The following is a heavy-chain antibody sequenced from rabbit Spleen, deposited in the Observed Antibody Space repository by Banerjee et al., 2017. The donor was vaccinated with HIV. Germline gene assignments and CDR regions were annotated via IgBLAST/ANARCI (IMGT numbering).Heavy chain of an antibody. CDR2: IYAGGSGTT. CDR1: GLDFSSSYW. D-gene: IGHD4-2*01. J-gene: IGHJ3*01. CDR3: ARRDNDIAGALDL. V-gene: IGHV1S45*01. Sequence: QEQLEESGGDLVKPEGSLTLTCTASGLDFSSSYWICWVRQAPGKGLEWIACIYAGGSGTTYYASWAKGRFTISKTSSTTVTLQMTSLTAADTVTYFCARRDNDIAGALDLWGQGTLVTVS.